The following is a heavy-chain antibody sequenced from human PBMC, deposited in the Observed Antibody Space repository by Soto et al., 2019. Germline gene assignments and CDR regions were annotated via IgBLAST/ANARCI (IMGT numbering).Heavy chain of an antibody. CDR1: GGSISSYY. CDR2: IYYSGST. V-gene: IGHV4-59*08. D-gene: IGHD3-3*01. J-gene: IGHJ5*02. Sequence: PSETLSLTCTVSGGSISSYYWSWIRQPPGKGLEWIGYIYYSGSTNYNPSLKSRVTISVDTSKNQFPLKLSSVTAADTAVYYCARHHYDFWSGYYRPSWFDPWGQGTLVTVSS. CDR3: ARHHYDFWSGYYRPSWFDP.